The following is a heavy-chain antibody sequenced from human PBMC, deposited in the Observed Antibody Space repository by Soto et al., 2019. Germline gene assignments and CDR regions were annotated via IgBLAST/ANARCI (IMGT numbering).Heavy chain of an antibody. CDR3: ARDFYAIFGVETCFDY. CDR2: ISSSSSYI. D-gene: IGHD3-3*01. J-gene: IGHJ4*02. V-gene: IGHV3-21*01. CDR1: GFTFSSYS. Sequence: GGSLRLSCAASGFTFSSYSMNWVRKAPGKGLEWVSSISSSSSYIYYADSVKGRFTISRDNAKNSLYLQMNSLRAEDTAVYYCARDFYAIFGVETCFDYWGQGTLVTVSS.